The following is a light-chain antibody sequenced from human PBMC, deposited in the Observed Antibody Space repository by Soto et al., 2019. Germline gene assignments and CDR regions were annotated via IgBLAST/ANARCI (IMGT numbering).Light chain of an antibody. CDR3: QSYDSSLRGV. J-gene: IGLJ3*02. CDR2: GIT. V-gene: IGLV1-40*01. CDR1: SSNIGAGYD. Sequence: QPVLTQPPSVSGAPGQRVTISCTGSSSNIGAGYDVHWYQQLPGTAPKLLIYGITNRPSGVPDRFSGSKSGTSASLAITGLQAEDEADYYCQSYDSSLRGVFGGGTKLTVL.